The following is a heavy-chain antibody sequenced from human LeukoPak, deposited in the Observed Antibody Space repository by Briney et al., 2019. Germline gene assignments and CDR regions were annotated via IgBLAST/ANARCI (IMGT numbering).Heavy chain of an antibody. CDR3: ARDRGRIAVAGGKDY. J-gene: IGHJ4*02. CDR1: GFTFNVYP. V-gene: IGHV3-21*01. CDR2: ISSSSSYI. D-gene: IGHD6-19*01. Sequence: GGSLRLSCTTSGFTFNVYPMHWVRQPPGKGLEWVSSISSSSSYIYYADSVKGRFTISRDNAKNSLYLQMNSLRAEDTAVYYCARDRGRIAVAGGKDYWGQGTLVTVSS.